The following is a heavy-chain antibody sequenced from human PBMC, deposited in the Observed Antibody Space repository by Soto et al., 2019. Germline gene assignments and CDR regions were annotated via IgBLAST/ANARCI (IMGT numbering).Heavy chain of an antibody. CDR2: INPKSGGT. CDR3: ARGDSTDCSKGVCSFFYNHVMDV. CDR1: GYSFTDYH. J-gene: IGHJ6*02. Sequence: ASVKVSCKASGYSFTDYHIHWVRQAPGQGLEWLGRINPKSGGTSTAQKFQGWVTMTTDTSISTASMELTRLTSDDTALYYCARGDSTDCSKGVCSFFYNHVMDVWGQGTTVTVFS. D-gene: IGHD2-8*01. V-gene: IGHV1-2*04.